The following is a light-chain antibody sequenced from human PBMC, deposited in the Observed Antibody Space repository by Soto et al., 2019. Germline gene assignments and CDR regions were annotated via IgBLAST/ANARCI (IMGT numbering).Light chain of an antibody. CDR3: QQYGSSP. CDR1: QSVSSSY. Sequence: EIVLTQSPGTLSLSPGERATLSCRASQSVSSSYLAWYQQKPGQAPRLLIYGASSRATGIPDRFSDSGSGTDFTLTISRLEPEEFAVYYCQQYGSSPFGQGTRLEIK. J-gene: IGKJ5*01. V-gene: IGKV3-20*01. CDR2: GAS.